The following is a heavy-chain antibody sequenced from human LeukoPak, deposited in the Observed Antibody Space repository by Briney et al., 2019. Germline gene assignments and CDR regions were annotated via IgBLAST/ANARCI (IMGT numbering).Heavy chain of an antibody. Sequence: GGSLRLSCAVSGFTFSTYAMNWVRQAPGKGLEWVSSISSGSTYIYYADSVKGRFTVSRDNARNSLYLQMNSLRAEDTAVYYCAKDMVRQAFDIWGQGTMVTVSS. D-gene: IGHD4/OR15-4a*01. CDR3: AKDMVRQAFDI. J-gene: IGHJ3*02. CDR2: ISSGSTYI. V-gene: IGHV3-21*01. CDR1: GFTFSTYA.